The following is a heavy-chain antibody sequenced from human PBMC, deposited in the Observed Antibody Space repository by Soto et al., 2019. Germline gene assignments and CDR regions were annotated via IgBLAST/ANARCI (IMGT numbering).Heavy chain of an antibody. D-gene: IGHD3-10*01. Sequence: PGGSLRLSCAASGFTFSSYAMSWVRQAPGKGLEWVSAISGSGGSTYYADSVKGRFTISRDNSKNTLYLQMNSLRAEDTAVYYCAKDLGLWFGELFTFDYWGQGTLVTVSS. V-gene: IGHV3-23*01. CDR2: ISGSGGST. CDR3: AKDLGLWFGELFTFDY. J-gene: IGHJ4*02. CDR1: GFTFSSYA.